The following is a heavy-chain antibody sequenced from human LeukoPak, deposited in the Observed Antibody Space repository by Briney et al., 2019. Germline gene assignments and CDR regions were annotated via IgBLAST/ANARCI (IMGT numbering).Heavy chain of an antibody. V-gene: IGHV3-66*01. Sequence: GGSLRLSCAASGFTVSGNHMNWVRQAPGKGLEWVSVIYGGGSIYYAGSVKGRFTISRDNSKNTLYLQMNSLRGEDTAVYYCARDLAGAFDFWGQGTLVTVSS. J-gene: IGHJ4*02. CDR3: ARDLAGAFDF. CDR2: IYGGGSI. CDR1: GFTVSGNH. D-gene: IGHD6-19*01.